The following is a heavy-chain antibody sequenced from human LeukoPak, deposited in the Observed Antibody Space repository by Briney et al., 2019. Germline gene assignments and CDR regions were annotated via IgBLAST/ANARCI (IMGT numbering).Heavy chain of an antibody. CDR3: ARLGENYYGSGSYFNWFDP. Sequence: ASVEVSCKASGYTFTSYHMHWVRQAPGQGLEWMGGIIPIFGTANYAQKFQGRVTITADKSTSTAYMELSSLRSDDTAVYYCARLGENYYGSGSYFNWFDPWGQGTLVTVSS. V-gene: IGHV1-69*06. J-gene: IGHJ5*02. CDR1: GYTFTSYH. CDR2: IIPIFGTA. D-gene: IGHD3-10*01.